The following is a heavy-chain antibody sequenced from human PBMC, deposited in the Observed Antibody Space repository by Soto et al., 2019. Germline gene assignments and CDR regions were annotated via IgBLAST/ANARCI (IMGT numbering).Heavy chain of an antibody. V-gene: IGHV3-23*01. CDR2: ISATGGST. D-gene: IGHD2-21*02. CDR1: GFTFSSYT. Sequence: LRLSCAASGFTFSSYTMSWVRQAPGKGLEWVSGISATGGSTYYADSVKGRFTFSRDNSKNTLYLQMNSLRAEDTAVYYCAKGFIRDCGGDCTVDTWGQGTLVTVSS. CDR3: AKGFIRDCGGDCTVDT. J-gene: IGHJ5*02.